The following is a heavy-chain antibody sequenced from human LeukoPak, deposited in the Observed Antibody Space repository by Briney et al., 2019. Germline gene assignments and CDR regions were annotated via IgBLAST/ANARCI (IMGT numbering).Heavy chain of an antibody. CDR1: GFTFSGSA. CDR3: TRSGVNIIVEDNDAFDI. Sequence: GGSLKLSCAASGFTFSGSAMHWVRQASGKGLEWVGRIRSKANSYATAYAASVKGRFTISREDSKNTAYLQMNSLKTEDTAVYYCTRSGVNIIVEDNDAFDIWGQGTMVTVSS. CDR2: IRSKANSYAT. V-gene: IGHV3-73*01. D-gene: IGHD3-22*01. J-gene: IGHJ3*02.